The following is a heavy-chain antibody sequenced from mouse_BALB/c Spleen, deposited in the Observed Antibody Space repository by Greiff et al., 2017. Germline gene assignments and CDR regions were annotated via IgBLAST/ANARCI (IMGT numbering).Heavy chain of an antibody. V-gene: IGHV1-5*01. J-gene: IGHJ2*01. CDR2: IYPGNSDT. CDR3: TRGDDGYYVGFDY. Sequence: EVQLQQSGTVLARPGASVKMSCKASGYSFTSYWMHWVKQRPGQGLEWIGAIYPGNSDTSYNQKFKGKAKLTAVTSASTAYMELSSLTNEDSAVYYCTRGDDGYYVGFDYWGQGTTLTVSS. D-gene: IGHD2-3*01. CDR1: GYSFTSYW.